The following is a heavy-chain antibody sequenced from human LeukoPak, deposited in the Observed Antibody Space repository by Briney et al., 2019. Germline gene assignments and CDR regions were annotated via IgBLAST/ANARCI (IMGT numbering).Heavy chain of an antibody. J-gene: IGHJ3*02. D-gene: IGHD5-12*01. V-gene: IGHV3-23*01. CDR3: AKNWGATIYYAFDI. CDR1: RFTFSSYA. Sequence: GGSLRLSCAASRFTFSSYAISWVSQAPGKGLEWVSAISGSGGYTYYADSVKGRFTISRDNSKNTLYLQMNSLRAEDTAVYYCAKNWGATIYYAFDIWGQGTMVTVSS. CDR2: ISGSGGYT.